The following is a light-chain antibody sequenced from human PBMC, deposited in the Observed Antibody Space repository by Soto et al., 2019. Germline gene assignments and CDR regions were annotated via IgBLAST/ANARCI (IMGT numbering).Light chain of an antibody. CDR2: AAS. CDR3: QQSSSFPQT. Sequence: DIQMTQSPSSLSASVGDRVTITCRASQSVSNYLNWYQQKPGKAPKLLIYAASSLQSGVPSRFSGSGSGTDFTLTISSLQPEDFATYFCQQSSSFPQTFGQGTKVEIK. CDR1: QSVSNY. V-gene: IGKV1-39*01. J-gene: IGKJ1*01.